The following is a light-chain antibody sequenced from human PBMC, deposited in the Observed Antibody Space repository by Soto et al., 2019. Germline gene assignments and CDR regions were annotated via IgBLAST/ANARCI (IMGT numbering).Light chain of an antibody. CDR3: QQYADSPLT. CDR2: DAS. CDR1: QYVSSF. Sequence: EIVLTQSPATLSLSPGERATLSCRASQYVSSFLAWYQQKAGQAPRLLIYDASHRATGIPARFSGSGSGTDFTLTISSLEPEDFAVYYCQQYADSPLTFGGGTKVDIK. J-gene: IGKJ4*01. V-gene: IGKV3-11*01.